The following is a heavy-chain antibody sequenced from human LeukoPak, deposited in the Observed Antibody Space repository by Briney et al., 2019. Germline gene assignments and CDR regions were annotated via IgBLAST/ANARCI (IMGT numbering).Heavy chain of an antibody. CDR2: TFSTST. D-gene: IGHD5-24*01. CDR3: ARYKFHNYFDP. V-gene: IGHV4-61*01. CDR1: GDSVSSSPYY. Sequence: SETLSLTCSVSGDSVSSSPYYWGWIRQPPGKGLEWIGNTFSTSTLYNASLRSRVTILVDTSKNQFSLKLTSATAADTAIHYCARYKFHNYFDPWGQGTLVVVSS. J-gene: IGHJ5*02.